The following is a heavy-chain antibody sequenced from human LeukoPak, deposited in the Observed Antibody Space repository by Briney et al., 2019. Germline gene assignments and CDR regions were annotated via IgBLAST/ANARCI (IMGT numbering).Heavy chain of an antibody. CDR2: INHSGST. CDR3: ARVPVKFAQKNYYFDY. D-gene: IGHD1-7*01. Sequence: SETLSLTCAVYGGTFSGYYWSWIRQPPGKGLEWIGEINHSGSTNYNPSLKSRVTMSVDTSKNQFSLKLSSVTAADTAVYYCARVPVKFAQKNYYFDYWGQGTLVTVSS. J-gene: IGHJ4*02. V-gene: IGHV4-34*01. CDR1: GGTFSGYY.